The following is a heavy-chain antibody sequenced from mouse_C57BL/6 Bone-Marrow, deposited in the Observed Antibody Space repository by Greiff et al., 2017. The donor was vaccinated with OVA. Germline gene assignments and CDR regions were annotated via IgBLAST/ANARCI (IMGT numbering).Heavy chain of an antibody. D-gene: IGHD1-1*02. CDR3: ANCWWRGSAY. J-gene: IGHJ3*01. CDR1: GFTFSDYG. Sequence: EVHLVESGGGLVKPGGSLKLSCAASGFTFSDYGMHWVRQAPDKGLEWVAYISSGSSTIYYPDTVKGRFTISRDNAKNTLCLQMSSLRSEDTAMYYCANCWWRGSAYWGQGTLVTVSA. CDR2: ISSGSSTI. V-gene: IGHV5-17*01.